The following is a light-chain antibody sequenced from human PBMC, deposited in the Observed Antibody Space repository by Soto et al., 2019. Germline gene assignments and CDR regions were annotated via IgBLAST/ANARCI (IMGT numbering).Light chain of an antibody. Sequence: EIVMTQSPATLSVSPGERATLSCRASQSVSSNLAWYQQKPGQAPRLLIYGASNRATGIPDRFSGSGSGTDFTLTISRLEPEDFAVYYCQQSGTSPPVAFGGVTKVDIK. CDR2: GAS. CDR3: QQSGTSPPVA. V-gene: IGKV3-20*01. CDR1: QSVSSN. J-gene: IGKJ4*01.